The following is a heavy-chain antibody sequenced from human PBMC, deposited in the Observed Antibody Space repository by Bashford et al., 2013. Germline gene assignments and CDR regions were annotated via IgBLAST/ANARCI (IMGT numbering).Heavy chain of an antibody. V-gene: IGHV1-18*01. Sequence: ASVKVSCKASGGTFSSYAISWVRQAPGQRPEWMGWISAYNADTLYAQNFQDRVTMTTDTSTKTAYMELRSLRSDDTAVYYCARQVGSTWADHWGQGTLVTVSS. J-gene: IGHJ4*02. CDR2: ISAYNADT. CDR1: GGTFSSYA. D-gene: IGHD6-13*01. CDR3: ARQVGSTWADH.